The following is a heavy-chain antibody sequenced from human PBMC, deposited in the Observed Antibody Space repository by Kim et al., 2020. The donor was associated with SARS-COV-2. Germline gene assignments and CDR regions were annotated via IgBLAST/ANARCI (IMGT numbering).Heavy chain of an antibody. CDR1: GFTFSSDW. V-gene: IGHV3-74*01. J-gene: IGHJ4*02. Sequence: GGSLRLSCAGSGFTFSSDWMHWVSQAPGKGLEWVSRINTDGSFTTNADSVKGRFTISRDNAKNTLYLQMNSLRAEDTAVYYCARFGSDWSLSSWGQGTLVTSPQ. CDR2: INTDGSFT. D-gene: IGHD6-19*01. CDR3: ARFGSDWSLSS.